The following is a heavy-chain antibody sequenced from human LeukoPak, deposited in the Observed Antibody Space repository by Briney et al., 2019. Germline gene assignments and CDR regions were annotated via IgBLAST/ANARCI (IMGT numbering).Heavy chain of an antibody. Sequence: GGTLRLSCAASGCTFSSYAMSWGRQAPGTGMEWVSAISGSGGSTYYADSVKGRFTISRDNSKNTLYLQMNSLRAEDTAVYYCAKDRLTVTTWVDPWGQGTLVTVSS. CDR3: AKDRLTVTTWVDP. CDR1: GCTFSSYA. D-gene: IGHD4-17*01. J-gene: IGHJ5*02. V-gene: IGHV3-23*01. CDR2: ISGSGGST.